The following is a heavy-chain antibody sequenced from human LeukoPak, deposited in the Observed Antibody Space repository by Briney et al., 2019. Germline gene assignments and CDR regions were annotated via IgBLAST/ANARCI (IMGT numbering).Heavy chain of an antibody. CDR1: GGSISSTSYY. Sequence: SETLSLTCTVSGGSISSTSYYWGWIRQPPGRGLEWIGSIYYSGSTYYNPSLKSRVTISVDTSKNQFSLRLNSVTAADTAVFYCARVASSGYYPHYYYYGMDVWGQGTTVTVSS. CDR3: ARVASSGYYPHYYYYGMDV. CDR2: IYYSGST. D-gene: IGHD3-22*01. V-gene: IGHV4-39*07. J-gene: IGHJ6*02.